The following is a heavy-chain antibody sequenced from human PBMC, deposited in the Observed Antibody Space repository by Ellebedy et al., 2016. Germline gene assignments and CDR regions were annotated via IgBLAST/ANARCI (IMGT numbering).Heavy chain of an antibody. CDR1: GGSFNNYY. Sequence: GSLRLXXAVFGGSFNNYYWSWIRQPPGKGLEWIGEINHSGSSNYNPSLTSRVTISVDTSKNQFSVRLSSVTAADTAVYYCARGQCSGINCYLKFDYWGQGILVTVSS. V-gene: IGHV4-34*01. CDR3: ARGQCSGINCYLKFDY. J-gene: IGHJ4*02. D-gene: IGHD2-15*01. CDR2: INHSGSS.